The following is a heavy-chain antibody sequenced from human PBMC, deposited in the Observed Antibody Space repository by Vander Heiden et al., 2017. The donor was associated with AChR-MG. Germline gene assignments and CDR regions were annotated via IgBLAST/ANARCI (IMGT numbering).Heavy chain of an antibody. J-gene: IGHJ6*03. CDR1: GFTFSSYA. Sequence: QVQLVESGGGVVQPGRSLRLSCAASGFTFSSYAMPWVRQAPGKGLEWVACIWYDGSNKYYADSVKGRFTISRDNSKNTLYLQMNSLRAEDTAVYYCARGVQYYDFWSGYQDYYYYMDVWGKGTTVTVSS. V-gene: IGHV3-33*01. D-gene: IGHD3-3*01. CDR3: ARGVQYYDFWSGYQDYYYYMDV. CDR2: IWYDGSNK.